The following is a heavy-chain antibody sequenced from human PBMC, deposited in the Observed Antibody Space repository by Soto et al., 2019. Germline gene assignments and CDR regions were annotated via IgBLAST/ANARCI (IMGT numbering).Heavy chain of an antibody. D-gene: IGHD3-9*01. Sequence: EASVKVSCKASGGNFRSEAISWLRQAPAHGLAWMGRSIPMFFTRQYAPELQGRVTIRAVESTTTVYMEMRGLTYDDTAVYYCARAQFSDILSADDHPVDVWGQGTSVTVSS. CDR1: GGNFRSEA. CDR3: ARAQFSDILSADDHPVDV. CDR2: SIPMFFTR. J-gene: IGHJ6*02. V-gene: IGHV1-69*13.